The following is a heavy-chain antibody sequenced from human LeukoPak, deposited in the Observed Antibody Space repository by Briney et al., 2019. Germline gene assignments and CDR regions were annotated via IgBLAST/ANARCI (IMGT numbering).Heavy chain of an antibody. CDR3: ASWAVADSGVYYYYYMDV. D-gene: IGHD1-26*01. CDR1: GGSISSSSHY. Sequence: PSETLSLTCTVSGGSISSSSHYWGWIRQPPGKGLEWIGSIYYSGSTYYNPSLKSRVTISVDTSKNQFSLKLSSVTAADTAVYYCASWAVADSGVYYYYYMDVWGKGTTVTVSS. V-gene: IGHV4-39*01. CDR2: IYYSGST. J-gene: IGHJ6*03.